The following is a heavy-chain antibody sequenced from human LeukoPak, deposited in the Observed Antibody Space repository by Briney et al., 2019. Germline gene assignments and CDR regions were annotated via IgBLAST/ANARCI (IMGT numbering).Heavy chain of an antibody. Sequence: GGSLRLSCAASGFTFSDYYMSWIRQAPGKGLEWVSYISSSSSYTNYADSVKGRFTISRDNAKNSLYLQMNSLRAGDTAVYYCARGTVAAPNWFDPWGQGTLVTVSS. D-gene: IGHD6-19*01. CDR1: GFTFSDYY. J-gene: IGHJ5*02. CDR2: ISSSSSYT. CDR3: ARGTVAAPNWFDP. V-gene: IGHV3-11*06.